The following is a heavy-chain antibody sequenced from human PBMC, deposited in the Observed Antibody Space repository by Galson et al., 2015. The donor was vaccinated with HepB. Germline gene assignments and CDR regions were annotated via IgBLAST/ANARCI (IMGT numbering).Heavy chain of an antibody. CDR1: GFTFSSYS. D-gene: IGHD3-10*01. CDR2: ISSSSSTI. CDR3: ARRALWFGEFKYYYYGMDV. J-gene: IGHJ6*02. Sequence: SLRLSCAASGFTFSSYSMNWVRQAPGKGLEWVSYISSSSSTIYYADSVKGRFTISRDNAKNSLYLQMNSLRDEDTAVYYCARRALWFGEFKYYYYGMDVWGQGTTVTVSS. V-gene: IGHV3-48*02.